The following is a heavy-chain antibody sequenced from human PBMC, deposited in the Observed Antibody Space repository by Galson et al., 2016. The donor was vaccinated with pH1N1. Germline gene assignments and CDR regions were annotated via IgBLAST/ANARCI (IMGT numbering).Heavy chain of an antibody. CDR3: AREGAGNSKYAFDI. V-gene: IGHV3-30*03. Sequence: SLRLSCAASGFTLSNHGMPRVPQAPGMGLGWVAGISAAGGTTYYADSLKGRFSISRDNSKNTLHLQMNSLRAEDTAVFYCAREGAGNSKYAFDIWGQGTMVTVSS. J-gene: IGHJ3*02. D-gene: IGHD6-13*01. CDR1: GFTLSNHG. CDR2: ISAAGGTT.